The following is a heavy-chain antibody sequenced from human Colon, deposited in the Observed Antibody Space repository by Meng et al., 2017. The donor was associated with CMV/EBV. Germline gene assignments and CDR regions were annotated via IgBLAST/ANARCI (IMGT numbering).Heavy chain of an antibody. D-gene: IGHD2-8*01. V-gene: IGHV4-31*02. CDR3: AIGWPNTNAPRKSDNWFDP. CDR2: FYCPGSH. J-gene: IGHJ5*02. Sequence: GLFSWSCLRQHPGKGLEYIGTFYCPGSHYYNPSLNSRVAISIDPSNKQFSLDLNSVTAAYTAVYYCAIGWPNTNAPRKSDNWFDPWGQGTLVTVSS. CDR1: GLFS.